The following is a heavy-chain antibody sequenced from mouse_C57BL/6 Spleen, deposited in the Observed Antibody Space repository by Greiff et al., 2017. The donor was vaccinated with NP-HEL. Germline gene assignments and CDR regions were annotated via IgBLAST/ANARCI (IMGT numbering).Heavy chain of an antibody. CDR1: GFTFSSYA. D-gene: IGHD2-3*01. CDR3: ARDPHDGYSPAWFAY. CDR2: ISDGGSYT. V-gene: IGHV5-4*01. Sequence: EVKVVESGGGLVKPGGSLKLSCAASGFTFSSYAMSWVRQTPEKRLEWVATISDGGSYTYYPDNVKGRFTISRANAKNNLYLQMSHLKSEDTAMYYCARDPHDGYSPAWFAYWGQGTLVTVSA. J-gene: IGHJ3*01.